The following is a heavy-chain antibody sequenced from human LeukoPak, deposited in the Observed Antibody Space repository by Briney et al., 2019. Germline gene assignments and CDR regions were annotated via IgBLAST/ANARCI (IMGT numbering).Heavy chain of an antibody. CDR1: GGSFSGYY. J-gene: IGHJ4*02. D-gene: IGHD3-3*01. V-gene: IGHV4-34*01. CDR2: INHSGST. Sequence: SETLSLXCAVYGGSFSGYYWSWIRQPPGKGLEWIGEINHSGSTNYNPSLKSRVTISVDTSENQFSLKLSSVTAADTAVYYCARGGYYDFWSGYNGLDYWGQGTLVTVSS. CDR3: ARGGYYDFWSGYNGLDY.